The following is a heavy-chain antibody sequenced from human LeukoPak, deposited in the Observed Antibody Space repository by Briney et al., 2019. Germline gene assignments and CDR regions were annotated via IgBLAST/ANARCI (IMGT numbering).Heavy chain of an antibody. CDR3: ARDPGWQQLVPGVY. CDR1: GFTFSSFS. J-gene: IGHJ4*02. D-gene: IGHD6-13*01. Sequence: GGSLRLSCAASGFTFSSFSMNWVRQAPGKGLEWVSSISGSSSYIYYADSVKGRFTISRDNSKNTLYLQMNSLRAEDTAVYYCARDPGWQQLVPGVYWGQGTLVTVSS. V-gene: IGHV3-21*01. CDR2: ISGSSSYI.